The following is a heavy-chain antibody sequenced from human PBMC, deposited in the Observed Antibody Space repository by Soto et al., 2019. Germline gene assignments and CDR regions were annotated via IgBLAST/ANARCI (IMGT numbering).Heavy chain of an antibody. D-gene: IGHD3-22*01. CDR2: IIPIFGTA. Sequence: SVKVSCKASGGTFSSYAISWVRQAPGQGLEWMGGIIPIFGTANYAQKFQGRVTITADESTSTAYMELSSLRSEDTAVYYCARDDSSADGRWFDPWGQGTLVTVS. V-gene: IGHV1-69*13. CDR1: GGTFSSYA. CDR3: ARDDSSADGRWFDP. J-gene: IGHJ5*02.